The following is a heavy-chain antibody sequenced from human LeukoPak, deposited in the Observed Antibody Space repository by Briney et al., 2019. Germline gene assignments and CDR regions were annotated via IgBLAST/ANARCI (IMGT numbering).Heavy chain of an antibody. V-gene: IGHV4-59*12. CDR3: ARVGYDFWSGYRRKYYFDY. CDR1: GGSFSGYY. J-gene: IGHJ4*02. CDR2: IYYSGST. D-gene: IGHD3-3*01. Sequence: SETLSLTCTVSGGSFSGYYWSWIRQPPGKGLEWIGCIYYSGSTKYNPSLKSRVAISVDTSKNQFSLKLSSVTAADTAVYYCARVGYDFWSGYRRKYYFDYWGQGTLVTVSS.